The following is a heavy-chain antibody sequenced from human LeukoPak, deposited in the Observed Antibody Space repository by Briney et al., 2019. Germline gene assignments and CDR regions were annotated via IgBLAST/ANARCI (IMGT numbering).Heavy chain of an antibody. Sequence: GASVKVSCKASGYTFTGYYMHWVRQAPGQRLEWMGWINAGNGNTKYSQKFQGRVTITRDTSASTAYMELSSLRSEDTAVYYCARDSIAAAGRYHYWGQGTLVTVSS. J-gene: IGHJ4*02. CDR2: INAGNGNT. D-gene: IGHD6-13*01. CDR3: ARDSIAAAGRYHY. CDR1: GYTFTGYY. V-gene: IGHV1-3*01.